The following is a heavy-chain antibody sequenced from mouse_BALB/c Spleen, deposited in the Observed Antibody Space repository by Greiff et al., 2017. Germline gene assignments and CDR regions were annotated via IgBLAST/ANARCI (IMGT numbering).Heavy chain of an antibody. D-gene: IGHD1-1*01. V-gene: IGHV1-12*01. CDR2: IYPGNGDT. J-gene: IGHJ3*01. Sequence: LQQPGAELVKPGASVKMSCKASGYTFTSYNMHWVKQTPGQGLEWIGAIYPGNGDTSYNQKFKGKATLTADKSSSTAYMQLSSLTSEDSAVYYCARDYGSSWGFAYWGQGTLVTVSA. CDR1: GYTFTSYN. CDR3: ARDYGSSWGFAY.